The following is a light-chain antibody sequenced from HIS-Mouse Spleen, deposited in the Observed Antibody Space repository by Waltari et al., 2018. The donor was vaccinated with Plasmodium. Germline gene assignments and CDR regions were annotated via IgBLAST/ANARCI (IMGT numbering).Light chain of an antibody. J-gene: IGLJ2*01. Sequence: QSVLTQPPSASGTPGQRVTISCSGSSYNIGSNTVNWYQQLPGTAPKLLIYSNKHRPSGVTDRFSVSKSGPSSSLAISGLQSEDEADYYCAAWDDSLNGRVVFGGGTKLTVL. CDR3: AAWDDSLNGRVV. CDR2: SNK. V-gene: IGLV1-44*01. CDR1: SYNIGSNT.